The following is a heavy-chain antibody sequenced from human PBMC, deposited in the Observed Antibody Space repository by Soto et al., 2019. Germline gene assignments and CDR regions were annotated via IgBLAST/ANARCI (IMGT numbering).Heavy chain of an antibody. V-gene: IGHV4-39*01. CDR1: GGSISTSRSY. CDR3: ARQPTTGDTDLWFDP. Sequence: QLQLLESGPGLVKASETLSLTCSVSGGSISTSRSYWAWIRQPPGKGLEWLANIFYSGSTFYNPSLARRVSVSVATSKNEFSLKLRSVTAADTAVYYCARQPTTGDTDLWFDPWGQGTLVTVSS. CDR2: IFYSGST. D-gene: IGHD2-21*01. J-gene: IGHJ5*02.